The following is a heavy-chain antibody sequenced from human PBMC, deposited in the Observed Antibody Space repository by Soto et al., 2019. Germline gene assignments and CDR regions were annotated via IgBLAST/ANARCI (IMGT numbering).Heavy chain of an antibody. J-gene: IGHJ4*02. Sequence: QEQLVQSGAEVKKPGSSVKVSCKAPGDIFRTSAMSWVRQAPGQGLEWMGGIIPLFGMANYAHQFQGRVAITADKSTTTVYPEVSSMTSDDRAAYDCARGRAAAVPAGEVDYWGQRTLVTVSS. V-gene: IGHV1-69*17. CDR3: ARGRAAAVPAGEVDY. D-gene: IGHD6-25*01. CDR2: IIPLFGMA. CDR1: GDIFRTSA.